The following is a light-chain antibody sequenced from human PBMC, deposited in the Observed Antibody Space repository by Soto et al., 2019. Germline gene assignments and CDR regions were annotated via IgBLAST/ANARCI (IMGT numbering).Light chain of an antibody. J-gene: IGLJ1*01. CDR2: GNN. V-gene: IGLV1-40*01. Sequence: QSVLTQPPSVSGAPGQRVTVSCTGSRSNIGAGFDVHWYQQLPGTAPKLLIYGNNNRPSGVPDRFSGSKSGTSASLAITGLQAEDEADYYCQSYDSSLSGGIFGTGTKLTVL. CDR1: RSNIGAGFD. CDR3: QSYDSSLSGGI.